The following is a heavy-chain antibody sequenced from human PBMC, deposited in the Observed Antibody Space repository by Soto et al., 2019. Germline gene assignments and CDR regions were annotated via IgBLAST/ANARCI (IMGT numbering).Heavy chain of an antibody. CDR1: GFTFSSYD. Sequence: GGSLRLSCAASGFTFSSYDMHWVRQAPGKGLEWVAVISYDGSNKYCADSVKGRFTISRDNSKNTLYLQMNSLRAEDTAVYYCAKGRLPPIVVVPSAIMDYWGQGTLVTVSS. V-gene: IGHV3-30*18. J-gene: IGHJ4*02. CDR2: ISYDGSNK. CDR3: AKGRLPPIVVVPSAIMDY. D-gene: IGHD2-2*01.